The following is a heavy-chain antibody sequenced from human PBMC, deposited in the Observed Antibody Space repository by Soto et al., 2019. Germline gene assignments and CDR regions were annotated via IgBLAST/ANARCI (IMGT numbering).Heavy chain of an antibody. Sequence: PSETLSLTCAVSGGSITTAGYSWSWIRQPPGKGLEWIGYIFHSGISYSNPSLKGRVTMSVDGSKNRFSLRLSSVTAADTAVYYCARRISAQTYYFDYWGQGTLVTVSS. D-gene: IGHD6-6*01. J-gene: IGHJ4*02. CDR2: IFHSGIS. CDR1: GGSITTAGYS. CDR3: ARRISAQTYYFDY. V-gene: IGHV4-30-2*01.